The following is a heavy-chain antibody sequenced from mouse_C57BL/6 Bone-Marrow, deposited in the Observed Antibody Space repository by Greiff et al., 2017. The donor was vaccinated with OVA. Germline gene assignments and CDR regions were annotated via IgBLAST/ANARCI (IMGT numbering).Heavy chain of an antibody. CDR2: IDPSDSYT. D-gene: IGHD3-2*02. J-gene: IGHJ3*01. CDR3: ALGGYPFAY. CDR1: GYTFTSYW. Sequence: HLQQPGAELVKPGASVKLSCKASGYTFTSYWMQWVKQRPGQGLEWIGEIDPSDSYTNYNQKFKGKATLTVDTSSSTAYMQLSSLTSEDSAVYYCALGGYPFAYWGQGTLVTVSA. V-gene: IGHV1-50*01.